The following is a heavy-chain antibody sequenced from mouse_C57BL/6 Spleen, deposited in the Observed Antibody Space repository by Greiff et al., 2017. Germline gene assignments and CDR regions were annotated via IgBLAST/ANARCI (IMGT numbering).Heavy chain of an antibody. D-gene: IGHD1-1*01. V-gene: IGHV1-26*01. Sequence: EVQLQQSGPELVKPGASVKISCKASGYTFTDYYMNWVKQSHGKSLEWIGDINPNNGGTSYNQKLKGKATLTVDKSSSTAYMELRSLTSEDSAVYYCARGGSSYENYFDYWGQGTTLTVSS. CDR1: GYTFTDYY. CDR3: ARGGSSYENYFDY. CDR2: INPNNGGT. J-gene: IGHJ2*01.